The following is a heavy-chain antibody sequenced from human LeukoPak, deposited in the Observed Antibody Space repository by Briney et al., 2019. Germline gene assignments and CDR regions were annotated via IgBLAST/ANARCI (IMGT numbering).Heavy chain of an antibody. Sequence: GESLKISCSGSGYTFTNYNIAWVRQMPGKGLEFMGIIYPGDSHVTYSPSFQGQVTISADKSVSTTYLQWSSLKASDTAIYYCARLDEGFYYDGGGFLYWGPGTLLAVSS. J-gene: IGHJ4*02. CDR2: IYPGDSHV. V-gene: IGHV5-51*01. CDR1: GYTFTNYN. D-gene: IGHD3-22*01. CDR3: ARLDEGFYYDGGGFLY.